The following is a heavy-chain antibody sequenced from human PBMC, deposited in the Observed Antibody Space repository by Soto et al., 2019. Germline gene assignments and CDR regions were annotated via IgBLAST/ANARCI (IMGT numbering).Heavy chain of an antibody. V-gene: IGHV1-69*01. J-gene: IGHJ6*02. CDR1: GGTFSSYA. Sequence: QVQLVQSGAEVKKPGSSVKVSCKASGGTFSSYAISWVRQAPGHGLEWMGGIIPIFGTANYAQKFQGRVTITADESTSTAYMELSSLRSEDTAVYYCARGYCSGGSCYSRYYYYYYGMDVWGQGTTVTVSS. D-gene: IGHD2-15*01. CDR2: IIPIFGTA. CDR3: ARGYCSGGSCYSRYYYYYYGMDV.